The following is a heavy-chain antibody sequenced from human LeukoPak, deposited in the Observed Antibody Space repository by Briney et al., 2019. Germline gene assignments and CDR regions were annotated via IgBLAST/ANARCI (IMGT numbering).Heavy chain of an antibody. CDR3: TRSTPYYYDSSGYYQNFVY. J-gene: IGHJ4*02. Sequence: GGSLRLSCTGSGFTFGDYAMSWVRQAPGKGLEWVGFIRSKAYGGTTEYAASVKGRFTISRDDSKSIAYLQMNSLKTEDTAVYYCTRSTPYYYDSSGYYQNFVYWGQGTLVAVSS. D-gene: IGHD3-22*01. CDR2: IRSKAYGGTT. CDR1: GFTFGDYA. V-gene: IGHV3-49*04.